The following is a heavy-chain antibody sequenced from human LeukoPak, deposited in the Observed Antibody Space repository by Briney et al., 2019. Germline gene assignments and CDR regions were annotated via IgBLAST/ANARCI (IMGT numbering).Heavy chain of an antibody. CDR1: GYTFNDYY. CDR3: ARDGAGGFGELWFDY. J-gene: IGHJ4*02. D-gene: IGHD3-10*01. Sequence: GAAVTVSYKASGYTFNDYYLHGVRQAPGQGLEWMGWINPNSGGTRYAPNSQERVTIIRGKSIRTAHLEPSRLSSDDTAVVYCARDGAGGFGELWFDYWGQGTLVTVSS. CDR2: INPNSGGT. V-gene: IGHV1-2*02.